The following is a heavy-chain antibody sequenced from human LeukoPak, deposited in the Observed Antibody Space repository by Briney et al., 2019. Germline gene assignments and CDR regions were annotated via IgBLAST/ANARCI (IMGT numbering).Heavy chain of an antibody. CDR1: GVSFSSGAYY. V-gene: IGHV4-30-2*01. J-gene: IGHJ5*02. Sequence: PSETLSLTCTVSGVSFSSGAYYWGWLRQPPGKGLEWVVYIYHSGSTYYNPFLKSRVTISVDRSKNQFSLKLSSVTAADTAVYYCASPPSPDYCSSTSCHTPWGQGTMVTVSS. D-gene: IGHD2-2*02. CDR3: ASPPSPDYCSSTSCHTP. CDR2: IYHSGST.